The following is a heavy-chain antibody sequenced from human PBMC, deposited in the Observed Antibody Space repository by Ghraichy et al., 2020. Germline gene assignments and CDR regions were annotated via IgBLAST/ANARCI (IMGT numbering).Heavy chain of an antibody. Sequence: SETLSLTCAVSGYSISSGYYWGWIRQPPGKGLEWIGSIYHSGSTYYNPSLKSRVTISVDTSKNQFSLKLSSVTAADTAVYYCARRKGSSWNPFDYWGQGTLVTVSS. V-gene: IGHV4-38-2*01. CDR3: ARRKGSSWNPFDY. J-gene: IGHJ4*02. D-gene: IGHD6-13*01. CDR1: GYSISSGYY. CDR2: IYHSGST.